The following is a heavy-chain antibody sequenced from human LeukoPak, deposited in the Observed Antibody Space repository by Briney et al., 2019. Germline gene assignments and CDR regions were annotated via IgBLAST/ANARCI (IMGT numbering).Heavy chain of an antibody. CDR1: GYTFTSYG. Sequence: ASVKVSCKASGYTFTSYGISWVRQAPGQGLEWMGWISAYNGNTNYAQKLQGRVTMTTDTSTSTAYMELRSLRSDDTAVYYCARADVVVPAAYDSVWFDPWGQGTLVTVSS. J-gene: IGHJ5*02. CDR2: ISAYNGNT. D-gene: IGHD2-2*01. V-gene: IGHV1-18*01. CDR3: ARADVVVPAAYDSVWFDP.